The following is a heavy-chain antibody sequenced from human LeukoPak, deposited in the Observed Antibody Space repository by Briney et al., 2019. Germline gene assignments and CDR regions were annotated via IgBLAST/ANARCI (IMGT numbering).Heavy chain of an antibody. CDR1: GGSISSYY. Sequence: SETLSLTCTVSGGSISSYYWSWIRQPPGKGLEWIGYIYYSGSTNYNPSLKSRVTISVDTSKNQFSLKLSSVTAADTAVYYCARVTRRVATHAFDIWGQGTMVTVSS. J-gene: IGHJ3*02. D-gene: IGHD2-15*01. CDR2: IYYSGST. CDR3: ARVTRRVATHAFDI. V-gene: IGHV4-59*01.